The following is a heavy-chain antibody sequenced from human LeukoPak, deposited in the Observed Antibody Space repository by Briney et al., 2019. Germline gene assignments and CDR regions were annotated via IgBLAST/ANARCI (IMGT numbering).Heavy chain of an antibody. J-gene: IGHJ6*03. CDR1: GGSISSGSYY. Sequence: SQTLSLTCTVSGGSISSGSYYWSWIRQPAGKGLEWIGRIYTSGSTNYNPSLKSRVTISVDTSKNQFSLKLSSVTAADTAVYYCARPTRPFLSALYYMDVWGKGTTVTVSS. CDR2: IYTSGST. CDR3: ARPTRPFLSALYYMDV. D-gene: IGHD2/OR15-2a*01. V-gene: IGHV4-61*02.